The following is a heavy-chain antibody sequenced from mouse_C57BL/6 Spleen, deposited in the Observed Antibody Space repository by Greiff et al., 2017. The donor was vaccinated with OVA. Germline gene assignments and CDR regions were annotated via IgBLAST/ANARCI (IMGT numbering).Heavy chain of an antibody. J-gene: IGHJ4*01. Sequence: QVQLKQPGAELVMPGASVKLSCKASGYTFTSYWMHWVKQRPGQGLEWIGEIDPSDSYTNYNQKFKGKSTLTVDKSSSTAYMQLSSLTSEDSAVYYCATHGDYYGSPYAMDYWGQGTSVTVSS. CDR2: IDPSDSYT. D-gene: IGHD1-1*01. CDR1: GYTFTSYW. CDR3: ATHGDYYGSPYAMDY. V-gene: IGHV1-69*01.